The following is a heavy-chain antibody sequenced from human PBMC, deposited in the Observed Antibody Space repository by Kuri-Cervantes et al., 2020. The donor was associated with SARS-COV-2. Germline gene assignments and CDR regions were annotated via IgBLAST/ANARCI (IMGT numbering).Heavy chain of an antibody. CDR2: ISAYNGNT. Sequence: ASVKVSCKSTGCTYTSYGISWVRQAPGQGLEWMGWISAYNGNTNYAQKLQGRVTMTTDTPTSTAYMELRSLRSDDTAVYYCARALRRNYYDFWSGYYFDYWGQGTLVTVSS. CDR3: ARALRRNYYDFWSGYYFDY. D-gene: IGHD3-3*01. V-gene: IGHV1-18*01. CDR1: GCTYTSYG. J-gene: IGHJ4*02.